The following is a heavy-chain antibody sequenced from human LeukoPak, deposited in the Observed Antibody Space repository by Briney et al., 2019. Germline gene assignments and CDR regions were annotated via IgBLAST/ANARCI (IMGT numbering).Heavy chain of an antibody. J-gene: IGHJ4*02. Sequence: GGSLRLSCAASGFTFSSYGMHWVRQAPGKGLEWVAVISYDGSNKYYADTVKGRFTISRDNSKNTLYLQMNSLRVEDTAVYYCAKDRSGYGSGSYSFDYWGQGTLVTVSS. CDR1: GFTFSSYG. D-gene: IGHD3-10*01. V-gene: IGHV3-30*18. CDR2: ISYDGSNK. CDR3: AKDRSGYGSGSYSFDY.